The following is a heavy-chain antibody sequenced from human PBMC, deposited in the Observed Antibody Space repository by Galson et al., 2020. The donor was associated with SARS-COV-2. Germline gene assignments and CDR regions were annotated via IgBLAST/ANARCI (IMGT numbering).Heavy chain of an antibody. V-gene: IGHV3-9*01. CDR2: ISWNSGSI. Sequence: GGSLRLSCAASGFTFDDYAMHWVRQAPGKGLEWVSGISWNSGSIGYADSVKGRFTISRDNAKNSLYLQMNSLRAEDTALYYCAKAAPEMATIVDYWGQGTLVTVSS. CDR3: AKAAPEMATIVDY. CDR1: GFTFDDYA. D-gene: IGHD5-12*01. J-gene: IGHJ4*02.